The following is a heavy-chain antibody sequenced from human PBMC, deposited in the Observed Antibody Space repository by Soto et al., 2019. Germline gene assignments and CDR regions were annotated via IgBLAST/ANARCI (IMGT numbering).Heavy chain of an antibody. CDR3: ARDVITIFGVVIIYYGMDV. V-gene: IGHV4-31*02. Sequence: SETLSLTCSVSGFSVGSVYYHWSWLRQTPGKGLEWIGYIYHSGSTFYNPSLRSRVTISVDTSKNQFSLKLSSVTAADTAVYYCARDVITIFGVVIIYYGMDVWGQGTTVT. CDR1: GFSVGSVYYH. CDR2: IYHSGST. J-gene: IGHJ6*02. D-gene: IGHD3-3*01.